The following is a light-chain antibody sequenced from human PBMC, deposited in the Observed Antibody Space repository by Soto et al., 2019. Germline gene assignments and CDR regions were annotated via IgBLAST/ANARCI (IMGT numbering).Light chain of an antibody. CDR2: WAS. CDR1: QSVLYSSNNNNY. CDR3: HQSINAPWT. V-gene: IGKV4-1*01. J-gene: IGKJ1*01. Sequence: DFVMTQSPDSLAVSLGERATINCKSSQSVLYSSNNNNYLSWYQQKPGQPPKLLIYWASTRESGVPDRFSGSGSGTAFTLSISSRQAEDVAFYYWHQSINAPWTFGQGTKVEIK.